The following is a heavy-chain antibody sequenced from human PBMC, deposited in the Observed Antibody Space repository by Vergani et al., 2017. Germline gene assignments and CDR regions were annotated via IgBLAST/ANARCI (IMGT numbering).Heavy chain of an antibody. CDR1: GFTFSSYG. J-gene: IGHJ5*02. V-gene: IGHV3-33*01. D-gene: IGHD3-3*01. Sequence: QVQLVESGGGVVQPGRSLRLSCAASGFTFSSYGMHWVRQAPGKGLEWVAVIWYDGSNKYYADSVKGRFTISRDNAKNSLYLQMNSLRAEDTAVYYCARDYEFSDFWSGYYMGWFDPWGQGTLVTVSS. CDR3: ARDYEFSDFWSGYYMGWFDP. CDR2: IWYDGSNK.